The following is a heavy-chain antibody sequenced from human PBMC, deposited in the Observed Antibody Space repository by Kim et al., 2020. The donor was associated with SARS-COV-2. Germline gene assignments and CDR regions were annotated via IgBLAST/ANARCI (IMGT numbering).Heavy chain of an antibody. V-gene: IGHV4-39*01. D-gene: IGHD3-22*01. J-gene: IGHJ4*02. CDR2: IYYSGST. CDR1: GGSISSSSYY. CDR3: ARHELRRMIGVVISDYSLPFDY. Sequence: SETLSLTCTVSGGSISSSSYYWGWIRQPPGKGLDWIGSIYYSGSTYYNPSLKSRVTISVDTSKNQFSLKLSSVTAADTAVYYCARHELRRMIGVVISDYSLPFDYWGQGTLVTVSS.